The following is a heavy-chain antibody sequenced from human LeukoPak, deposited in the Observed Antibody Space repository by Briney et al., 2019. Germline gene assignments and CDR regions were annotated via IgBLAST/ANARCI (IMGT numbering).Heavy chain of an antibody. CDR1: GGSISSYY. J-gene: IGHJ3*02. V-gene: IGHV4-59*01. CDR2: IYYSGST. D-gene: IGHD3-3*01. Sequence: PSETLSLTCTVSGGSISSYYWSWIRQPPGKGLEWIGYIYYSGSTNYNPSLKSRVTISVDTSKNQFSLKLSSVTAADTAVYYCARVPQATYYDFWSGPVDVFDIWGQGTMVTVSS. CDR3: ARVPQATYYDFWSGPVDVFDI.